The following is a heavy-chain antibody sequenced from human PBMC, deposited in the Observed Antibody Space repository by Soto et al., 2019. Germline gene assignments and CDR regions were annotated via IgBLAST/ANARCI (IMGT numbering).Heavy chain of an antibody. V-gene: IGHV3-9*01. CDR2: ISWNSGRI. D-gene: IGHD1-26*01. J-gene: IGHJ4*02. CDR3: AKDKWELSYYFDH. CDR1: GFTFDDYA. Sequence: EVQLVESGGGLVQPGRSLRLSCAASGFTFDDYAMHWVRQAPGKGLEWVSGISWNSGRIGYADSVKGRFTISRDNAKNSLYLQMNSLRAEDTALYYCAKDKWELSYYFDHWGQGTLVTVSS.